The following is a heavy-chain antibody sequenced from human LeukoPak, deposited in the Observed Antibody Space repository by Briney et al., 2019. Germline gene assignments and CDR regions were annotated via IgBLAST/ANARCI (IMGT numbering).Heavy chain of an antibody. V-gene: IGHV3-30*02. CDR3: AKDQWELQDNWFDP. D-gene: IGHD1-26*01. CDR1: GFTFSSYG. J-gene: IGHJ5*02. CDR2: IRYDGSNK. Sequence: PGGSLRLSCAASGFTFSSYGMHWVRQAPGKGLEWVAFIRYDGSNKYYADSAKGRFTIYRDNSKNTLYLQMNSLRAEDTAVYYCAKDQWELQDNWFDPWGQGTLVTVSS.